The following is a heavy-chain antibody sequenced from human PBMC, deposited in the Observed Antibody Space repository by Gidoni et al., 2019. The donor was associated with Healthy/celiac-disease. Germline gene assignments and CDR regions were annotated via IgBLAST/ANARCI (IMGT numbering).Heavy chain of an antibody. CDR1: GSTFTSYY. Sequence: QVQLVQSGAEVKKPGASVKVSCKASGSTFTSYYMHWVRQAPGQGLEWMGIINPSGGSTSYAQKFQGRVTMTRDTSTSTVYMELSSLRSEDTAVYYCARDRSTVVTARAFDIWGQGTMVTVSS. J-gene: IGHJ3*02. V-gene: IGHV1-46*01. D-gene: IGHD2-15*01. CDR3: ARDRSTVVTARAFDI. CDR2: INPSGGST.